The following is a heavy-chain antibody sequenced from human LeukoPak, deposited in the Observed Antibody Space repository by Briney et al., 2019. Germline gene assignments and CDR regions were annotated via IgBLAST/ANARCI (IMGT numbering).Heavy chain of an antibody. D-gene: IGHD6-13*01. CDR2: IYYSGST. Sequence: SETLSLTCTVSGGSISSGGYYWSWIRQHPGKGLEWIGYIYYSGSTNYNPSLKSRVTISVDTSKNQFSLKLSSVTAADTAVYYCARVLGSSWYFDLWGRGTLVTVSS. V-gene: IGHV4-61*08. J-gene: IGHJ2*01. CDR1: GGSISSGGYY. CDR3: ARVLGSSWYFDL.